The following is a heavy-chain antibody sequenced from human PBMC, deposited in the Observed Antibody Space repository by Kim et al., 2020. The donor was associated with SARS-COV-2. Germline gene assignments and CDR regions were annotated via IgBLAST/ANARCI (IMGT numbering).Heavy chain of an antibody. J-gene: IGHJ6*02. V-gene: IGHV4-39*01. CDR2: IYYSGST. CDR1: GGSISSSSYY. CDR3: ARQLRFLEWSLSYYYYGMDV. Sequence: SETLSLTCTVSGGSISSSSYYWGWIRQPPGKGLEWIGSIYYSGSTYYNPSLKSRVTISVDTSKNQFSLKLSSVTATDTAVYYCARQLRFLEWSLSYYYYGMDVWGQGTTVTVSS. D-gene: IGHD3-3*01.